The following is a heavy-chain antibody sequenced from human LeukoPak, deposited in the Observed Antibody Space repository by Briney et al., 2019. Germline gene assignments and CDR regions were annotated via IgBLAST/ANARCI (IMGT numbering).Heavy chain of an antibody. CDR2: IIPIFGTA. V-gene: IGHV1-69*06. Sequence: SVKVSCKASGGTFSSYAISWVRQAPGQGLEWMGGIIPIFGTANYAQKFQGRVTITADKSTSTAYMELSSLRSEDTAVYYCARVGQDFWSGYHTFDYWGQGTLVTVSS. CDR3: ARVGQDFWSGYHTFDY. D-gene: IGHD3-3*01. CDR1: GGTFSSYA. J-gene: IGHJ4*02.